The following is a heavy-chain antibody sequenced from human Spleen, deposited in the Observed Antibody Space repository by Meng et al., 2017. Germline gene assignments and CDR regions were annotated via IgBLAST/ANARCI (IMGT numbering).Heavy chain of an antibody. J-gene: IGHJ4*02. V-gene: IGHV3-74*03. CDR1: GFTFSSYN. D-gene: IGHD3-9*01. CDR2: INTDASIT. Sequence: EGVLVESGGCLFQPGESLRLSCAASGFTFSSYNMHWVRQTPGEGLVWVSRINTDASITTYADSVKGRFTISRDDAKNTVYLQMNSLRAEDTAVYYCARDADWVIFDHWGQGALVTVSS. CDR3: ARDADWVIFDH.